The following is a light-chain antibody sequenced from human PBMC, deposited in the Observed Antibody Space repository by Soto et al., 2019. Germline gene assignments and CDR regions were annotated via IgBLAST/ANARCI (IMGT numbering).Light chain of an antibody. CDR3: QHYNNWPPLT. CDR1: QSVSSN. J-gene: IGKJ4*01. V-gene: IGKV3-15*01. Sequence: EIVMTQSPATLSVSPGERATLSCRASQSVSSNLAWYQQKPSQAPRLLIYGASTRATGIPARFSGSGSGTEFTLTISSLQSEDFAVYYCQHYNNWPPLTFGGGTKVEIK. CDR2: GAS.